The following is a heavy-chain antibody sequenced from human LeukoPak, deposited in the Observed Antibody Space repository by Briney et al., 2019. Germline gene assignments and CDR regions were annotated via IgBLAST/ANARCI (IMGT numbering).Heavy chain of an antibody. V-gene: IGHV1-69*13. CDR2: IIPIFGTA. D-gene: IGHD6-13*01. J-gene: IGHJ4*02. CDR1: GGTFSSYA. CDR3: ARGREGSSWYLVYFDY. Sequence: GASVKVSCKASGGTFSSYAISWVRQAPGQGLEWMGGIIPIFGTANYAQKFQGRVTITADESTSTAYMELSSLRSEDTAVYYCARGREGSSWYLVYFDYWGQGTLVTVSS.